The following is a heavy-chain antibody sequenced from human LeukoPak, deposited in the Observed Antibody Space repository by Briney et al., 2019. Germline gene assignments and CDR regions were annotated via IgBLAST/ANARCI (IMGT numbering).Heavy chain of an antibody. CDR1: GFVFSRYG. J-gene: IGHJ6*04. Sequence: GRSLRLFCAASGFVFSRYGMHWVRQAPGKGLEWVAVIWYDGTDKYYADSVRGRFTISRDNSKNTLYLQMNSLRAEDTAVYYCARANYGSGSNYYYGMDVWGKGTTVTVSS. CDR2: IWYDGTDK. D-gene: IGHD3-10*01. CDR3: ARANYGSGSNYYYGMDV. V-gene: IGHV3-33*01.